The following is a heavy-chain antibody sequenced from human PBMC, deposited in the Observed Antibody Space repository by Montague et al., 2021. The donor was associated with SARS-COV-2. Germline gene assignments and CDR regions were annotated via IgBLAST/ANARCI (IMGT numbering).Heavy chain of an antibody. CDR3: VRVLGEYCSGGSCYRGWYFDL. Sequence: TLSLTCTVSGGSISRGGYYWSWFRQHPGKGLEWIGYIYYSGSTYYNPSLKSRVTISVDTSKNQFSLKLSSVTAADTAVYYCVRVLGEYCSGGSCYRGWYFDLWGRGTLVTVSS. V-gene: IGHV4-31*03. CDR1: GGSISRGGYY. CDR2: IYYSGST. J-gene: IGHJ2*01. D-gene: IGHD2-15*01.